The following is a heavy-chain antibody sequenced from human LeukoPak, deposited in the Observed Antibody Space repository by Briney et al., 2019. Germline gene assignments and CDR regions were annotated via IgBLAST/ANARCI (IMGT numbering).Heavy chain of an antibody. Sequence: GGSLRLSCAASGLTFSSYAMSWVRQAPGKGLEWVSAISGSGGSTYYADSVKGRITISRDNSKNTLYLQMNSLRAEDTAVYYCAKDQDFWSGYYTNWGQGTLVTVSS. D-gene: IGHD3-3*01. V-gene: IGHV3-23*01. CDR3: AKDQDFWSGYYTN. J-gene: IGHJ4*02. CDR2: ISGSGGST. CDR1: GLTFSSYA.